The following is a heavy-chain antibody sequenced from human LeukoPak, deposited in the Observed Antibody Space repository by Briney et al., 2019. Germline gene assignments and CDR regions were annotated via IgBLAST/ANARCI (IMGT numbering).Heavy chain of an antibody. D-gene: IGHD2-15*01. CDR1: GHTFTSYA. CDR3: GRGLVIAARGWFDH. V-gene: IGHV1-3*01. CDR2: INARNGNT. J-gene: IGHJ5*02. Sequence: ASVKVSCKASGHTFTSYAMHWVRQAPGQPLEWMGWINARNGNTKYSQKFQGRVTITRDTSASTAYMELSSLRSEDTAVYYCGRGLVIAARGWFDHWGQGTLVTVSS.